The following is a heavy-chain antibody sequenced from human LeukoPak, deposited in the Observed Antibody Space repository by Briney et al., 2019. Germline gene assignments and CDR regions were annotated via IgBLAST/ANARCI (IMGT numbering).Heavy chain of an antibody. CDR2: ISYDGSNK. CDR1: GFTFSSYA. V-gene: IGHV3-30*01. CDR3: ARVPNSGGFDY. D-gene: IGHD3-10*01. J-gene: IGHJ4*02. Sequence: GGSLRLSCAASGFTFSSYAMHWVRQAPGKGLEWVAVISYDGSNKYYADSVKGRFTISRDNSKNTLYLQMNSLGAEDTAVYYCARVPNSGGFDYWGQGTLVTVSS.